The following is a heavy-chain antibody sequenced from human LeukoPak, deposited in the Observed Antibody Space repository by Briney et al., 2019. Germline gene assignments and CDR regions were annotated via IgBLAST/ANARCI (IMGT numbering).Heavy chain of an antibody. CDR3: ARVVLGYCSSTSRYDYYYYYMDV. CDR2: IYHSGST. D-gene: IGHD2-2*01. Sequence: ASETLSLTCTVSGYSISSGYYWGWIRQPPGKGLEWIGSIYHSGSTYYNPSLKSRVTISVDTSKNQFSLKLSSVTAADTAVYYCARVVLGYCSSTSRYDYYYYYMDVWGKGTTVTISS. CDR1: GYSISSGYY. J-gene: IGHJ6*03. V-gene: IGHV4-38-2*02.